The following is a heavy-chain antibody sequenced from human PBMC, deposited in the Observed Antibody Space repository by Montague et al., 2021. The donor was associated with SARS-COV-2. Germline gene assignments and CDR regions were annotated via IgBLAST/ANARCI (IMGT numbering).Heavy chain of an antibody. D-gene: IGHD3-10*01. CDR3: ARVRYYGSGTSLGMDV. Sequence: SETLSLTCAVYGGSFSGYYWSWIRQPPGKGLEWIGEINHSGSTNYNPSLKSRVTISVDTSKNQFSLELSSVTAADTAAYYCARVRYYGSGTSLGMDVWGQGTTVTVSS. J-gene: IGHJ6*02. CDR1: GGSFSGYY. CDR2: INHSGST. V-gene: IGHV4-34*01.